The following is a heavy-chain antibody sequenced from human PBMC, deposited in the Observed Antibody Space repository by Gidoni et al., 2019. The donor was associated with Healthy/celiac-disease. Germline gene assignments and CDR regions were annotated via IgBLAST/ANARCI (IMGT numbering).Heavy chain of an antibody. Sequence: EVQRLEAGGGVVQTRGAMRLSCEASGFTFSSYAMIWFRQAPGHVLGCFPAISGSMVCRYYAVSVKCLFTISRVNSKNTLYLQITSLSSEVTAVYYCAKFDYFYCRGYWGQGTLVTVSS. CDR2: ISGSMVCR. D-gene: IGHD3-9*01. V-gene: IGHV3-23*01. J-gene: IGHJ4*02. CDR3: AKFDYFYCRGY. CDR1: GFTFSSYA.